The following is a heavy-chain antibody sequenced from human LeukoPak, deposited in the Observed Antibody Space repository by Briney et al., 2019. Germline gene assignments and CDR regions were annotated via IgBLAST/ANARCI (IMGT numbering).Heavy chain of an antibody. CDR2: IDKDGAKT. Sequence: GSLRLSCAASGFTFEAYAMHWVRQAPGKGLEWVSLIDKDGAKTYYADSVRGRFTISRDNSKNSLYLQMNSLRGDDTALYYCATWAFYHSLDVWGQGTTVTVSS. CDR3: ATWAFYHSLDV. D-gene: IGHD1-26*01. J-gene: IGHJ6*02. V-gene: IGHV3-43*02. CDR1: GFTFEAYA.